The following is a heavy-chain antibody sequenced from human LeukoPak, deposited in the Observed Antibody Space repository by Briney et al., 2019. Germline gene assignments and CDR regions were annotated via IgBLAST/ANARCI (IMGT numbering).Heavy chain of an antibody. D-gene: IGHD4-11*01. Sequence: SETLSLTCAVYGGSFSSYYWTWIRQPPGKGLEWIGYIYYSGSTNYNPSLKSRVTISVDTSKNQFSLKLSSVTAADTAVYYCARGSGGGPAVTRVFDYWGQGTLVTVSS. CDR1: GGSFSSYY. V-gene: IGHV4-59*01. CDR3: ARGSGGGPAVTRVFDY. CDR2: IYYSGST. J-gene: IGHJ4*02.